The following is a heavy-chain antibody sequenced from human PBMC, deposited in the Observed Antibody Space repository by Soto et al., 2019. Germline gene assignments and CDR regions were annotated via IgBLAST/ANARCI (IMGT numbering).Heavy chain of an antibody. D-gene: IGHD3-22*01. V-gene: IGHV1-69*02. Sequence: QVQLVQSGAEVKKAGSSVKVSCKTSGGTFSSFTISWVRQAPGQGLEWMGRIIPMLGIADYAQKFQGRVTISADRSTSTAYMAVSRLRSEDPAVYYCARAQGYYGSSIYGGFDPGGQGTLVTVSS. CDR1: GGTFSSFT. CDR2: IIPMLGIA. CDR3: ARAQGYYGSSIYGGFDP. J-gene: IGHJ5*02.